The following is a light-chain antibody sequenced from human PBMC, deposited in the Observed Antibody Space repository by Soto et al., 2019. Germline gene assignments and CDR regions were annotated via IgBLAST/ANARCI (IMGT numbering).Light chain of an antibody. V-gene: IGKV1-39*01. CDR3: QQSYSTPLT. CDR1: QSISSY. CDR2: AAS. J-gene: IGKJ4*01. Sequence: DIQITQSPSSLSSSVWYIVTNTCLASQSISSYLNWYQQKPGKAPKLLIYAASSLQSGVPSRFSGSGSGTDFTLTISSLQPEDFATYYCQQSYSTPLTFGGGTKVDIK.